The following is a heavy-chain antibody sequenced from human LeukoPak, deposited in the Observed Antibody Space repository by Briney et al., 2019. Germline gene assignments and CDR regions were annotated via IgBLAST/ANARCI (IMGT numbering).Heavy chain of an antibody. Sequence: SETLSLTCTVSGGSISSYYWRWLRQPPGKGLEWIGYIYYSGSTNYNPSLKSRVTISVDTSKNQFSLKLSFVTAADTAVYYCARGTALDYWGQGTLVTVSS. CDR2: IYYSGST. V-gene: IGHV4-59*01. CDR3: ARGTALDY. J-gene: IGHJ4*02. CDR1: GGSISSYY.